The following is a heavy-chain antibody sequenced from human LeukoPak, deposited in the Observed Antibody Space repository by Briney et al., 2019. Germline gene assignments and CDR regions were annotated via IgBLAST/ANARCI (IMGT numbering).Heavy chain of an antibody. D-gene: IGHD3-10*01. CDR3: ARVGDHYHWYLDV. CDR1: GFSVSTKY. J-gene: IGHJ2*01. Sequence: GGSLRLSCEGSGFSVSTKYMNWFRQAPGKGLQWVSILYSGSSTYYTDSVKGRFTVSRDDSKNTLYLHMNSLGVEDTAVYYCARVGDHYHWYLDVWGRGTLVTVSS. CDR2: LYSGSST. V-gene: IGHV3-53*01.